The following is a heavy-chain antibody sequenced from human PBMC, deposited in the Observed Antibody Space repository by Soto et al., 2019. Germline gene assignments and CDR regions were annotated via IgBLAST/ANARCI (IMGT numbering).Heavy chain of an antibody. J-gene: IGHJ4*02. CDR1: GFSFRDYY. CDR2: ISGSGKDI. CDR3: ARVQWLVAPPSGSCDD. V-gene: IGHV3-11*01. Sequence: QVYLEESGGGLVKPGGSLRLSCTASGFSFRDYYMGWLRQAPGKGLEWLSHISGSGKDIYYADSVKGRFTVSRDNAKNSLFLYLNSLRDEDTALFYCARVQWLVAPPSGSCDDWGQGALVTVSS. D-gene: IGHD6-19*01.